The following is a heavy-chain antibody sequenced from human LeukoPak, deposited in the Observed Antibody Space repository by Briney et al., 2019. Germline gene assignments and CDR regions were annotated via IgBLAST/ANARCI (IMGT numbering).Heavy chain of an antibody. Sequence: SETLSLTCAVSGGSISSSNWWSWVRQPPGKGLEWIGEIYHSGSTNYNPSLKSRVTISVDKSKNQFSLKLSSVTAADTAVYYCARATPYSSSWYSLNYWGQGTLVTVSS. CDR3: ARATPYSSSWYSLNY. D-gene: IGHD6-13*01. CDR2: IYHSGST. V-gene: IGHV4-4*02. CDR1: GGSISSSNW. J-gene: IGHJ4*02.